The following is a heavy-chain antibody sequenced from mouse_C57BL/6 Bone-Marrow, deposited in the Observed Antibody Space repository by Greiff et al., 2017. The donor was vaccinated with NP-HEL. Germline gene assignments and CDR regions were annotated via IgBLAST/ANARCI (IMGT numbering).Heavy chain of an antibody. J-gene: IGHJ4*01. CDR1: GFTFSDYG. Sequence: EVHLVESGGGLVQPGGSLKLSCAASGFTFSDYGMAWVRQAPRKGPEWVAFISNLAYSIYYADTVTGRFTLSRENAKNTLYREMSSLRSEDTAMYYCARQNYGSSDAMDYWGQGTSVTVSS. V-gene: IGHV5-15*01. CDR2: ISNLAYSI. CDR3: ARQNYGSSDAMDY. D-gene: IGHD1-1*01.